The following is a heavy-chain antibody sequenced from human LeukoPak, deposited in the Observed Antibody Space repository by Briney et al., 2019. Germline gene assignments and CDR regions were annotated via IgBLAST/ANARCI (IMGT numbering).Heavy chain of an antibody. J-gene: IGHJ3*02. V-gene: IGHV3-21*01. CDR3: ARDRSPVLRFLEWLSDAFDI. Sequence: GGSLRLSCAASGFTFSTYTMNWVRQAPGKGLEWVSSISSRSSYIYYADSVKGRFTISRDNAKNSLYLQMNSLRAEDTAVYYCARDRSPVLRFLEWLSDAFDIWGQGTMVTVSS. CDR1: GFTFSTYT. CDR2: ISSRSSYI. D-gene: IGHD3-3*01.